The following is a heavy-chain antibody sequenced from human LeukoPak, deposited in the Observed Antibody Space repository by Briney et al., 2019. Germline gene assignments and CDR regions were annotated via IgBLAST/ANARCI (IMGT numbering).Heavy chain of an antibody. D-gene: IGHD3-10*01. J-gene: IGHJ4*02. CDR1: GFTFSSYA. CDR3: ARRPFGADY. CDR2: IKDDGTEK. Sequence: PGGSLRLSCAASGFTFSSYAMSWVRQPPGKGLQWVANIKDDGTEKYYVDSVKGRFPISRDNAKNSVYLQMNSLRVEDTAVYYCARRPFGADYWGQGTLVTVSS. V-gene: IGHV3-7*01.